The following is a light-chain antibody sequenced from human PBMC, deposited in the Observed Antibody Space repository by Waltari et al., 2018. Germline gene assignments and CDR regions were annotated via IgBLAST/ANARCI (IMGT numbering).Light chain of an antibody. CDR3: QQTYTTLIA. V-gene: IGKV1-39*01. Sequence: DIQMTQSPSSLSASVGDSVTITCRASQTINSYLNWYQQKPGRAPKLLIYGGSTWQSGGPARFSGSGSGTRFTLTISSLQPEDIATYYCQQTYTTLIAFGQGTRLEIK. CDR1: QTINSY. J-gene: IGKJ5*01. CDR2: GGS.